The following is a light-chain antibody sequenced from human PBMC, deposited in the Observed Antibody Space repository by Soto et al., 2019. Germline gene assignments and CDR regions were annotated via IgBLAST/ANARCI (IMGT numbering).Light chain of an antibody. Sequence: EIVLTQSPATLSLSPEERATLSCRGSQSVSSYLAWYQQKPGQAPRLLIYDASNRATGIPARFSGSGSGTDFNLTISSLEPEDFAVYYCQQRSNWPPMYTFGQGTKLEIK. J-gene: IGKJ2*01. V-gene: IGKV3-11*01. CDR1: QSVSSY. CDR3: QQRSNWPPMYT. CDR2: DAS.